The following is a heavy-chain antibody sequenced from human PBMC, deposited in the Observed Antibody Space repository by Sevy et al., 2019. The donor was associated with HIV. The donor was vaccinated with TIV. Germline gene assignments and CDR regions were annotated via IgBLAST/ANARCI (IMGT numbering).Heavy chain of an antibody. CDR1: GFTFSSYA. V-gene: IGHV3-23*01. Sequence: GGSLRLSCAASGFTFSSYAMSWVRQAPGKGLQWVSAISGRGDSTYYADSVKGRLTISRDNSKNTLFLQMNSLRAEDTAVYYCAKTSALSMSGGYRAIDYWGQGTLVTVSS. CDR3: AKTSALSMSGGYRAIDY. D-gene: IGHD2-15*01. J-gene: IGHJ4*02. CDR2: ISGRGDST.